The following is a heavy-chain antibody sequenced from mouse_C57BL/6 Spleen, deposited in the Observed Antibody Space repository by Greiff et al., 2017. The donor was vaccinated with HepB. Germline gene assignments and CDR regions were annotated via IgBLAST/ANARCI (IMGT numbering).Heavy chain of an antibody. V-gene: IGHV14-2*01. D-gene: IGHD2-4*01. CDR3: ARSLYYDHYSDY. CDR2: IDPEDGET. J-gene: IGHJ2*01. CDR1: GFNIKDYY. Sequence: EVQLQQSGAELVKPGASVKLSCTASGFNIKDYYMHWVKQRTEQGLEWIGRIDPEDGETKYATKFQGKATITADTSSNTAYLQLSSLTSEDTAVYYCARSLYYDHYSDYWGQGTTLTVSS.